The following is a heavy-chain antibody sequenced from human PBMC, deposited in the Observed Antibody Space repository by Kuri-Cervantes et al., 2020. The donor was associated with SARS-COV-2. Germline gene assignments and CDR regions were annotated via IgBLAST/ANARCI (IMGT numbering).Heavy chain of an antibody. D-gene: IGHD2-8*01. CDR1: GFSLSTSGVG. V-gene: IGHV2-5*01. CDR2: IYWNDDK. Sequence: SGPTLVKPTQTLTLTCTFSGFSLSTSGVGVGWIRQPPGKALEWLALIYWNDDKRYSPSLKSRLTITKDTSKNQVVLTMTNMDPVDTAAYYCARTYCTNGVCPYYYYGIDVWGQGTTVTVSS. J-gene: IGHJ6*02. CDR3: ARTYCTNGVCPYYYYGIDV.